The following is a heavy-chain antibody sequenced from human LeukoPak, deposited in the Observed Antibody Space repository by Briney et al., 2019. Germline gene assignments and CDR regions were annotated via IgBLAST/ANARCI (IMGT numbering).Heavy chain of an antibody. V-gene: IGHV3-23*01. Sequence: GGSLRLSCAASGFTFSSYAMSWVRQAPGKGLEWVSAISGSGGSTYYADSVKGRFTISRDNSKNTLYLQMNSQRAEDTAVYYCAKETRPNIVVVPAAISSFVDYWGQGTLVTVSS. CDR3: AKETRPNIVVVPAAISSFVDY. CDR1: GFTFSSYA. D-gene: IGHD2-2*01. CDR2: ISGSGGST. J-gene: IGHJ4*02.